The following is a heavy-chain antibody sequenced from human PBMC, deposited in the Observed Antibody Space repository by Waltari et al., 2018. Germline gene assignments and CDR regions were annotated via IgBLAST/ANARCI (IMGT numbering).Heavy chain of an antibody. CDR1: GDSISSADYY. D-gene: IGHD6-19*01. V-gene: IGHV4-61*02. J-gene: IGHJ4*02. Sequence: QVLLQESGPGLVQASETLSLTCTVSGDSISSADYYWSWIRQPAGKEMPWIGRVFSTGSANDDPSLKRRATRSADSSKNQFSLSLTSVTAADTATYYGAREDLAVRKTGGFDYWGQGVLVSVSS. CDR3: AREDLAVRKTGGFDY. CDR2: VFSTGSA.